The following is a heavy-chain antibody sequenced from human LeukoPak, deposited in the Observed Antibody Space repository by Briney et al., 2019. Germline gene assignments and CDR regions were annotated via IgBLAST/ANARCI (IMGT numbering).Heavy chain of an antibody. D-gene: IGHD1-1*01. V-gene: IGHV1-8*01. J-gene: IGHJ4*02. CDR1: GYTFNSHD. Sequence: ASVEVSCKASGYTFNSHDINWVRQATGQGLEWMGWMNPYSGNTGYAQKFQGRVTMTRDTSINTAYLEFYSLRSEDTAVYYCARGYSPTLRTTGNDYWGQGTLVTVSS. CDR2: MNPYSGNT. CDR3: ARGYSPTLRTTGNDY.